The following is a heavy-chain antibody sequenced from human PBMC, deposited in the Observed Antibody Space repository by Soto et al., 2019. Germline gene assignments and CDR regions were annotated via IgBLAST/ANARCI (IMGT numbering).Heavy chain of an antibody. D-gene: IGHD1-1*01. J-gene: IGHJ4*02. Sequence: QVHLVQSGAEVKKPGASVKVSCKASGYTFTSYGITWVRQAPGQGHEWMGWISAHNGNTDYAQKLQGRVIVTKDTSTSTAYMDLRSLRSDDTAVYYCARGRYGDYWGQGALVTVSS. CDR2: ISAHNGNT. CDR1: GYTFTSYG. V-gene: IGHV1-18*01. CDR3: ARGRYGDY.